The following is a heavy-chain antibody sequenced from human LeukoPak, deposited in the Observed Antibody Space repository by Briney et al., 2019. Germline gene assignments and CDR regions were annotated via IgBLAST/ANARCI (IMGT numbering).Heavy chain of an antibody. J-gene: IGHJ4*02. CDR2: INWNGGST. D-gene: IGHD6-19*01. CDR3: ARVTAVAGTSVGVDA. V-gene: IGHV3-20*04. CDR1: GFTFDDYG. Sequence: GGSLRLSCAASGFTFDDYGMSWVRQAPGKGLEWVSGINWNGGSTGYADSVKGRFTISRDNAKNTLYLQMNSLRAEDTAVYYCARVTAVAGTSVGVDAWGQGILVTVS.